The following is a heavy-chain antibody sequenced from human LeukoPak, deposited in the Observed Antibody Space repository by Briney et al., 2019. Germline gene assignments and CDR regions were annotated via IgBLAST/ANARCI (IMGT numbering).Heavy chain of an antibody. V-gene: IGHV5-51*01. CDR2: IYPGDSDT. CDR1: GYSFTSYW. J-gene: IGHJ3*02. Sequence: GESLKISCKASGYSFTSYWIGWVRQMPEKGLERMGIIYPGDSDTRYSPSFQGQVTISADKSISTAYLQWSSLKASDTAMYYCSRERSSGYYTEDAFDIWGQGTMVTVSS. CDR3: SRERSSGYYTEDAFDI. D-gene: IGHD3-22*01.